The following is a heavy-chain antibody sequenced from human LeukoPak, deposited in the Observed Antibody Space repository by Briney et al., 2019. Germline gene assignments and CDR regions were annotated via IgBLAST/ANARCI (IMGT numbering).Heavy chain of an antibody. V-gene: IGHV3-33*01. D-gene: IGHD1-1*01. CDR2: IWYEANNN. CDR3: VSPGRAGTTLPFDY. J-gene: IGHJ4*02. CDR1: GFTFSSYS. Sequence: GGSLRLSCATSGFTFSSYSMHWVRQAPGKGLEWVAVIWYEANNNYYADSVKGRFTISRDNSKNTLYLQMNGLRAEDTAVYYCVSPGRAGTTLPFDYWGQGTLVTVSS.